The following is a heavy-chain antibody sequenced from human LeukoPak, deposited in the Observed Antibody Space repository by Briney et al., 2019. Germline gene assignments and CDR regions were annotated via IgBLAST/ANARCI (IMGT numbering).Heavy chain of an antibody. CDR1: EFTFSDYP. Sequence: GGSLRLSCAASEFTFSDYPMHWLRQRPGKGLESLAVISHDASQTYYANSVKGRFTLSRENSKNALYLQMNSLRGEDTALYYCARAQRDGYNQIDYWGQGTLVTVS. CDR3: ARAQRDGYNQIDY. CDR2: ISHDASQT. D-gene: IGHD5-24*01. J-gene: IGHJ4*02. V-gene: IGHV3-30*04.